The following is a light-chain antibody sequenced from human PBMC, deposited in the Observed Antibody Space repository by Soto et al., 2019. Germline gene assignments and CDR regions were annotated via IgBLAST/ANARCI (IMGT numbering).Light chain of an antibody. CDR1: QSVLYSSDHKNY. Sequence: DIVMTQSPDSLAVSLGERATINCKSSQSVLYSSDHKNYLTWYQQRPGQPPKLLIYWASTRESGVPDRFSGSGSGTDFTRTISSLQAEDVAVYYCQQYYTTPYTFGQGTKLEIK. CDR2: WAS. CDR3: QQYYTTPYT. J-gene: IGKJ2*01. V-gene: IGKV4-1*01.